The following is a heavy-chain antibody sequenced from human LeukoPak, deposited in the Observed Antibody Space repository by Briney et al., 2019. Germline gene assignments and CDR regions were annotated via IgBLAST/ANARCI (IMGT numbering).Heavy chain of an antibody. D-gene: IGHD4/OR15-4a*01. CDR2: INGRGDST. V-gene: IGHV3-23*01. Sequence: GGSLRLSCTTSGFTFSNYAMSWVRQAPGKGLKWVSDINGRGDSTVYADAVKGRFTISRDNFKSTLYLQMNSLRVEDTAGYYCAKDQGSGHGAYTWGTFDFWGLETLVTVSS. CDR3: AKDQGSGHGAYTWGTFDF. J-gene: IGHJ4*01. CDR1: GFTFSNYA.